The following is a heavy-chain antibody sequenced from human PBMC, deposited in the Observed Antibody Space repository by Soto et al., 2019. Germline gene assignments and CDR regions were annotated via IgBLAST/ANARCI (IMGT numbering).Heavy chain of an antibody. Sequence: GGSLSLSCAASGFTFSSYWMHWVRQAPGKGLVWVSRINSDGSSTSYADSVKGRFTISRDNAKNTLYLQMNSLRAEDTAVYYCARSSYYYDSSGYYYYGMDVWGQGTTVTVSS. CDR3: ARSSYYYDSSGYYYYGMDV. CDR2: INSDGSST. CDR1: GFTFSSYW. J-gene: IGHJ6*02. V-gene: IGHV3-74*01. D-gene: IGHD3-22*01.